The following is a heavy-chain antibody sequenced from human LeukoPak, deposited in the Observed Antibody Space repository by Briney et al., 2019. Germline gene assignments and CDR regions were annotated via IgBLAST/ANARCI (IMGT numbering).Heavy chain of an antibody. J-gene: IGHJ4*02. V-gene: IGHV3-48*03. CDR3: AKRLLVGTTVRPYFDY. Sequence: GGSLRLSCAASGFTFSSFEMHWVRQAPGKGLEWLSYISSSGGTIYYAVSVRGRFTISRDNSKHTLYLEMKSLRAEDTALYYCAKRLLVGTTVRPYFDYWGQGTPVTVSS. CDR2: ISSSGGTI. D-gene: IGHD1-26*01. CDR1: GFTFSSFE.